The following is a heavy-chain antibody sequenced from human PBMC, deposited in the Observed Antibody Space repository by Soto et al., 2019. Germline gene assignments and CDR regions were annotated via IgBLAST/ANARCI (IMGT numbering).Heavy chain of an antibody. V-gene: IGHV1-18*01. CDR2: ISAYNGNT. CDR1: GYTFTSYG. Sequence: GASVKVSCKASGYTFTSYGISWVRQAPGQGLEWMGWISAYNGNTNYAQKLQGRVTMTTDTSTSTAYMELRSLRSDDTAVYYCARDKAYYYDLNWFDPWGQGTLVTVSS. J-gene: IGHJ5*02. D-gene: IGHD3-22*01. CDR3: ARDKAYYYDLNWFDP.